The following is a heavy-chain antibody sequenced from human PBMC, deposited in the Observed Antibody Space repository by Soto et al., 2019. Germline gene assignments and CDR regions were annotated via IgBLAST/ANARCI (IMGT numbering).Heavy chain of an antibody. CDR2: INGSSSTM. CDR3: ARGDRFRCSGDRCFSDGLFLS. CDR1: GFTFGIYS. D-gene: IGHD2-15*01. V-gene: IGHV3-48*02. Sequence: EVQLVESGGGLVQRGGSLRLSCAASGFTFGIYSMNWVRQAPGKGLEWISYINGSSSTMYHADSVKGRFIISRGNADNSLYLQMNSMRDADTAVYYCARGDRFRCSGDRCFSDGLFLSWGQGTLVTVSS. J-gene: IGHJ5*02.